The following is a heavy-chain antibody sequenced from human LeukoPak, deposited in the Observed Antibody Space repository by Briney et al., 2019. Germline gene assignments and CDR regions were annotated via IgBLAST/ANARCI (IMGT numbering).Heavy chain of an antibody. CDR2: INHSGST. D-gene: IGHD4-17*01. CDR1: GGSFSGYC. V-gene: IGHV4-34*01. CDR3: ARGTVPTYYYYYMDV. J-gene: IGHJ6*03. Sequence: PSETLSLTCAVYGGSFSGYCWSWIRQPPGKGLEWIGEINHSGSTNYNPSLKSRVTISVDTSKNQFSLKLSSVTAADTAVYYCARGTVPTYYYYYMDVWGKGTTVTVSS.